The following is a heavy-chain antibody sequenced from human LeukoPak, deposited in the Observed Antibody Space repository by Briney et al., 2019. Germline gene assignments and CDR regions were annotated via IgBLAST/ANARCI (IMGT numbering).Heavy chain of an antibody. CDR2: INPNSGGT. D-gene: IGHD1-26*01. CDR3: ARDGGSFSYNMDV. J-gene: IGHJ6*02. CDR1: GYTFTGYY. Sequence: ASVKVSCKASGYTFTGYYMHWVRQAPGQGLEWMGRINPNSGGTNYAQKFQGRVTMTRDTSISTAYMELSSLRAEDTAVYFCARDGGSFSYNMDVWGQGTTVTVPS. V-gene: IGHV1-2*06.